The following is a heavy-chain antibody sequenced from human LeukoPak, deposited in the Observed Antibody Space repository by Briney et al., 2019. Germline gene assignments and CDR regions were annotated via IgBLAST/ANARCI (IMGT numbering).Heavy chain of an antibody. D-gene: IGHD6-6*01. J-gene: IGHJ4*02. Sequence: SQTLSLTCAISGDSVSSNSAAWNWIRQSPSRGLEWLGRTYYRSKWYNDYAVSVKSRITINPDTSKNQFSLQLNSATPEDTAVYYCARDPSIAARPGGYFDYWGQGTLVTVSS. CDR1: GDSVSSNSAA. V-gene: IGHV6-1*01. CDR2: TYYRSKWYN. CDR3: ARDPSIAARPGGYFDY.